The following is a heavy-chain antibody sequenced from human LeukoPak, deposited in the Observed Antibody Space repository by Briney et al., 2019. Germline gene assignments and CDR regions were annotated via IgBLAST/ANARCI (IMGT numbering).Heavy chain of an antibody. D-gene: IGHD5-24*01. CDR3: ARDLEMATISYYYYGMDV. V-gene: IGHV4-39*07. Sequence: SETLSLTCTVSGGSISSSSYYWGWIRQPPGKGLEWIGSIYYSGSTYYNPSLKSRVTISVDTSKNQFSLKLSSVTAADTAVYYCARDLEMATISYYYYGMDVWGQGTTVTVSS. J-gene: IGHJ6*02. CDR1: GGSISSSSYY. CDR2: IYYSGST.